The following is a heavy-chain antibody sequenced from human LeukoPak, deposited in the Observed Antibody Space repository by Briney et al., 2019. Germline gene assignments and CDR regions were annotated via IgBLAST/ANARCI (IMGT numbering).Heavy chain of an antibody. CDR2: ICGGGGGT. Sequence: GGSQRLSCAASGFTFSSYAMSWVRQAPGKGLEWVSVICGGGGGTYYADSVKGQFTISRDNSKNTLYLQMNSLRAEDTAVYYCAKGSSSTCYGYEGYWGQGTLVTVSS. CDR1: GFTFSSYA. J-gene: IGHJ4*02. CDR3: AKGSSSTCYGYEGY. V-gene: IGHV3-23*01. D-gene: IGHD2-2*01.